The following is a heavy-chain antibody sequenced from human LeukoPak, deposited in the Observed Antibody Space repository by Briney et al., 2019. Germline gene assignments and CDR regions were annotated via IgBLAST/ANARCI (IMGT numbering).Heavy chain of an antibody. V-gene: IGHV4-4*07. CDR2: IYTSGST. D-gene: IGHD3-22*01. Sequence: SETLSLTCTVSGGSISSYYWSWIRQPAGNGLEWIGRIYTSGSTNYNPSLKSRVTMSVDTSKNQFSLKLSSVTAADTAVYYCARSRGSSGYPSNYYYYYMDVWGKGTTVTVSS. CDR3: ARSRGSSGYPSNYYYYYMDV. CDR1: GGSISSYY. J-gene: IGHJ6*03.